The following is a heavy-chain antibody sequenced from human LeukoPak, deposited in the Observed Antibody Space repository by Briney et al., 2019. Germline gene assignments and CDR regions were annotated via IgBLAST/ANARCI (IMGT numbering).Heavy chain of an antibody. CDR2: INHSGST. J-gene: IGHJ6*03. D-gene: IGHD1-1*01. V-gene: IGHV4-34*01. Sequence: PSETLSLTCAVYGGSFTGYYWSWIRQPLGKGLEWIGEINHSGSTNYNPSLKSRVTISVDTSKNQFSLKLSSVTAADTAVYYCATNRPVQLERGYYMDVWGKGTTVTVSS. CDR3: ATNRPVQLERGYYMDV. CDR1: GGSFTGYY.